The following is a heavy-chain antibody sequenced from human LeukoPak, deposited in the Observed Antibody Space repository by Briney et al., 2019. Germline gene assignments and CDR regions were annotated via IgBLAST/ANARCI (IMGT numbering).Heavy chain of an antibody. CDR1: GFTFSTYA. D-gene: IGHD6-19*01. Sequence: GGSLRLSCATSGFTFSTYAMSWVRQAPGKGLEWVSGITGSGGGTYYADSVKGRFTISRDSSKNTLYLQMNSLSVEDTAIYYCAKVRYNSGWIFDFWGQGTLVTVSS. J-gene: IGHJ4*02. V-gene: IGHV3-23*01. CDR2: ITGSGGGT. CDR3: AKVRYNSGWIFDF.